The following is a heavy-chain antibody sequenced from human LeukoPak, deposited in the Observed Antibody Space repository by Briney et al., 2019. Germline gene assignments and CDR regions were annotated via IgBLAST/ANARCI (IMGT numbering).Heavy chain of an antibody. Sequence: ASVKVSCKASGYTFTGYYMHWVRQAPGQGLEWMGWINPNSGGTNYAQKFQGRVTMTRDTSISTAYMELSRLRSDDTAVYYCAREAVGGSYPKRHFDYWGQGTLVTVSS. CDR1: GYTFTGYY. CDR3: AREAVGGSYPKRHFDY. D-gene: IGHD1-26*01. V-gene: IGHV1-2*02. J-gene: IGHJ4*02. CDR2: INPNSGGT.